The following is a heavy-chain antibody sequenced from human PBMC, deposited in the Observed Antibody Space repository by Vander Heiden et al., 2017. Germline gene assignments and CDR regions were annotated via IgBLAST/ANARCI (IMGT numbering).Heavy chain of an antibody. Sequence: EVQLLESGGGLVQPGGSLRLSCAGSGFPFSSYAMSWVRQAPGKGLEWVSSISSSGGTTYFADSVKGRFTISRDNSKNTLYLQMSSLRAEDTAVYYCAKHHYDFRTDYHSWGQGTLVTVSS. CDR2: ISSSGGTT. D-gene: IGHD3-3*01. CDR1: GFPFSSYA. CDR3: AKHHYDFRTDYHS. J-gene: IGHJ4*02. V-gene: IGHV3-23*01.